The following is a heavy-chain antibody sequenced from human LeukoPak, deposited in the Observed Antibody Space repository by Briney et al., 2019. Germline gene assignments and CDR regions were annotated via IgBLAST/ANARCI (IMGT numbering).Heavy chain of an antibody. D-gene: IGHD3-10*01. J-gene: IGHJ4*02. CDR3: AKYLTTYIITMVRGVINGLDY. CDR2: ISGSGGST. V-gene: IGHV3-23*01. Sequence: GGSLRLSCAASGFTFSSYAMSWVRQAPGKGLEWVSAISGSGGSTYYADSVKGRFTISRDNSKNTLYLQMNSLRAEDTAVYYCAKYLTTYIITMVRGVINGLDYWGQGTLVTVSS. CDR1: GFTFSSYA.